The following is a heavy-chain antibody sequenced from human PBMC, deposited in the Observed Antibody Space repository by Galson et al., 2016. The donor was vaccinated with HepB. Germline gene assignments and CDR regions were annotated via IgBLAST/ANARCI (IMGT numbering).Heavy chain of an antibody. J-gene: IGHJ4*02. V-gene: IGHV7-4-1*02. CDR1: GYRFIEYG. D-gene: IGHD1-1*01. CDR3: ARGPTGALDY. CDR2: INPNTGNP. Sequence: SVKVSCKASGYRFIEYGVNWVRQAPGQGLEWMGWINPNTGNPTYAQGFTGRFVFSSGTSVTTAYLQISGLAPDDSAIFFCARGPTGALDYWGQGTLVTVSS.